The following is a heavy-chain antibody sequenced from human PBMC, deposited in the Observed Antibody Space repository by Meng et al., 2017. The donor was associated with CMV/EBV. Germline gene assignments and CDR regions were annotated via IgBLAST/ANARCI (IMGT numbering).Heavy chain of an antibody. CDR3: ARGGGSTDYYRSNYYYYGMDV. Sequence: ESLKISCAASGFTFSSYDMHWVRQAPGKGLEWIGEINHSGSTNYNPSLKSRVTISVDTSKNQFSLKLSSVTAADTAVYYCARGGGSTDYYRSNYYYYGMDVWGQGTTVTVSS. CDR2: INHSGST. CDR1: GFTFSSYD. D-gene: IGHD3-22*01. V-gene: IGHV4-34*01. J-gene: IGHJ6*02.